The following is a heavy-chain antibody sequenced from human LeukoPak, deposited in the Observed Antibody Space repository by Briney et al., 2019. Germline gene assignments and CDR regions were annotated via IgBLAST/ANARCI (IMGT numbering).Heavy chain of an antibody. D-gene: IGHD4-17*01. V-gene: IGHV4-39*01. CDR3: ARRGDYGRSFDY. Sequence: PSETLSLTCTVSGGSISSSSYYWGWIRQPPGKGLEWIGSIYYTGSTYYNPSLKSRVTISEDTSKNQSSLRLTSVTAADTAVYYCARRGDYGRSFDYWGPGTLVTVSS. CDR1: GGSISSSSYY. CDR2: IYYTGST. J-gene: IGHJ4*02.